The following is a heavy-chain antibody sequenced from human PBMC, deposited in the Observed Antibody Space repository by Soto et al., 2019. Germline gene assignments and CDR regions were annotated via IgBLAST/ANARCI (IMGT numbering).Heavy chain of an antibody. CDR1: GFTFSSYG. V-gene: IGHV3-30*18. Sequence: QVQLVESGGGVVQPGRSLRLSCAASGFTFSSYGMHWVRQAPGKGLEWVAVISYDGSNKYYADSVKGRFTISRDNSKNTLYLQMNSRGAEDTSVYYCAKARDIVVVPAARGIGWFDPWGQGTLVTVSS. CDR3: AKARDIVVVPAARGIGWFDP. D-gene: IGHD2-2*01. J-gene: IGHJ5*02. CDR2: ISYDGSNK.